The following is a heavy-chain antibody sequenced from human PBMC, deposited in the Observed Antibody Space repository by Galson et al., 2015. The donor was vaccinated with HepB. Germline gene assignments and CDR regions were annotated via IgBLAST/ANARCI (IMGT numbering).Heavy chain of an antibody. D-gene: IGHD4-17*01. Sequence: SLRLSCAASGFVFSDHWMNWVRQAPGKGLEWVAIIKEDGTEKYYLDSVKGRFTISRDNANNSLSLQMNSLRGEDTAVYYCARDTFGEVPRWYFDLWGRGTLVTVSS. J-gene: IGHJ2*01. V-gene: IGHV3-7*03. CDR2: IKEDGTEK. CDR3: ARDTFGEVPRWYFDL. CDR1: GFVFSDHW.